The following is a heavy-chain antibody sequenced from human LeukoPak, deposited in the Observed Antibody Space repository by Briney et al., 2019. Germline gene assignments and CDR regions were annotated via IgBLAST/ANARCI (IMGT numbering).Heavy chain of an antibody. J-gene: IGHJ4*02. D-gene: IGHD3-22*01. CDR2: ISSSGSTI. V-gene: IGHV3-48*03. Sequence: GGSLRLSCAASEFTFSSYEMNWVRQAPGKGLEWVSYISSSGSTIYYADSVKGRFTISRDNAKNSLYLQMNSLRAEDTAVYYCASGVGDYYDSSGYYWGQGTLVTVSS. CDR3: ASGVGDYYDSSGYY. CDR1: EFTFSSYE.